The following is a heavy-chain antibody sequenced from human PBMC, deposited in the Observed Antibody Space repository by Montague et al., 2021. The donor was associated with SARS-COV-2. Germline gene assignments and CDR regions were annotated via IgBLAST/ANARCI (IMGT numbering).Heavy chain of an antibody. CDR1: GASISTSTDH. CDR3: ARRMGHVLVSVTSANWFDP. CDR2: FSYSDST. Sequence: SETLSLTCSVSGASISTSTDHWAWIRQPPGKGLEWVGSFSYSDSTHYNPSLRSRVTISVDSSKNQFSLKLNSVTAADTAIYYCARRMGHVLVSVTSANWFDPWGQGTLVTVSS. D-gene: IGHD5/OR15-5a*01. V-gene: IGHV4-39*01. J-gene: IGHJ5*02.